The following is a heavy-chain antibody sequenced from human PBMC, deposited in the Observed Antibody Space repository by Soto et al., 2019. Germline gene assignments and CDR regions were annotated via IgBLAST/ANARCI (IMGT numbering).Heavy chain of an antibody. CDR2: IYYSGST. V-gene: IGHV4-39*07. Sequence: SETLSLTCTVSGGSISSSSCYWGWIRQPPGKGLEWIGSIYYSGSTYYNPSLKSRVTISVDTSKNQFSLKLSSVTAADTAVYYCARERRGSGRYSYGYYFDYWGQGTLVTVSS. CDR3: ARERRGSGRYSYGYYFDY. J-gene: IGHJ4*02. D-gene: IGHD5-18*01. CDR1: GGSISSSSCY.